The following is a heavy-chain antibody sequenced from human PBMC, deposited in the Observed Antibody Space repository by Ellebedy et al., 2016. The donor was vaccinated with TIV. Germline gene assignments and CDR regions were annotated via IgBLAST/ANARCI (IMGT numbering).Heavy chain of an antibody. V-gene: IGHV1-18*04. J-gene: IGHJ3*02. Sequence: AASAKVSCKASGYTFTSYGTSRLRQPPGQRLEWMGWISAYNGNTNYAQKLQGRVTMTTDTSTSTAYMELRSRRCDDTAVYYCARELNSSGWLGDAFDIWGQGTMVTVSS. CDR3: ARELNSSGWLGDAFDI. CDR1: GYTFTSYG. CDR2: ISAYNGNT. D-gene: IGHD6-19*01.